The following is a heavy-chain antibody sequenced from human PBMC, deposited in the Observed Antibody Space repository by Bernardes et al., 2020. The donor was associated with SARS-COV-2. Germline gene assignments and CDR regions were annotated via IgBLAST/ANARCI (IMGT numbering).Heavy chain of an antibody. Sequence: GRSLRLSCAATGFTSSSYWMSWVREAPGKGLEWVANIKQDGSEKYYVDSVKGRFTISRDNAKNSLYLQMNSLRAEDTAVYYCARDGELGACDIWGQVTMVTVSS. CDR2: IKQDGSEK. V-gene: IGHV3-7*01. CDR1: GFTSSSYW. D-gene: IGHD3-10*01. CDR3: ARDGELGACDI. J-gene: IGHJ3*02.